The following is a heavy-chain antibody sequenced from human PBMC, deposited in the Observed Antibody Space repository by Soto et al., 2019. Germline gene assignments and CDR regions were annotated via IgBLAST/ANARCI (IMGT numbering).Heavy chain of an antibody. CDR2: ISYDGSNK. D-gene: IGHD6-13*01. J-gene: IGHJ6*02. V-gene: IGHV3-30-3*01. CDR3: ARVHGNIAAAGKLTGYYYYYGMDV. Sequence: GGSLRLSCAASGFTFSSYAMHWVRQAPGKGLEWVAVISYDGSNKYYADSVKGRFTISRDNSKNTLYLQMNSLRAEGTAVYYCARVHGNIAAAGKLTGYYYYYGMDVWGQGTTVTVSS. CDR1: GFTFSSYA.